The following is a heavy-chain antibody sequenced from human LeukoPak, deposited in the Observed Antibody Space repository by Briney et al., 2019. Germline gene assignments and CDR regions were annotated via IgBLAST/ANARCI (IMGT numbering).Heavy chain of an antibody. J-gene: IGHJ6*02. CDR2: IIPIFGTA. D-gene: IGHD2-21*02. CDR1: GGTFSSYA. Sequence: SVKVSCKTSGGTFSSYAISWVRQAPGQGLEWMGGIIPIFGTANYAQKFQGRVTITADESTSTAYMELSSLRSEDTAVYYCARGKAVVTVTYYYGMDVWGQGTTVTVSS. V-gene: IGHV1-69*01. CDR3: ARGKAVVTVTYYYGMDV.